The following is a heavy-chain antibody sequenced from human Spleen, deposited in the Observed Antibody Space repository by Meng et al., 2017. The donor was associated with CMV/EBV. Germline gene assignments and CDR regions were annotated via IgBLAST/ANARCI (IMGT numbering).Heavy chain of an antibody. D-gene: IGHD3-10*01. Sequence: ASVKVSCKASDYTFTSYGISWVRQAPGQGLEWVGWMNPNSGNTGYAQKFQGRVTMTRNTSISTAYMELSSLTSEDTAVYYCAKGQSYYYGSGSYDYWGQGTLVTVSS. CDR3: AKGQSYYYGSGSYDY. J-gene: IGHJ4*02. CDR1: DYTFTSYG. CDR2: MNPNSGNT. V-gene: IGHV1-8*02.